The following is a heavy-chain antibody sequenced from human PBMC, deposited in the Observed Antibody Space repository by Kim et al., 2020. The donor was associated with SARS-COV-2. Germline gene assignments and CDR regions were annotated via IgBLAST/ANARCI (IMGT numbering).Heavy chain of an antibody. V-gene: IGHV3-53*05. D-gene: IGHD3-16*01. Sequence: DADWVKGRFTLSRENSENQCYLKMHSLRVKDTAVYYCAGWGGHGFGMDVWGQGTTVTVSS. J-gene: IGHJ6*02. CDR3: AGWGGHGFGMDV.